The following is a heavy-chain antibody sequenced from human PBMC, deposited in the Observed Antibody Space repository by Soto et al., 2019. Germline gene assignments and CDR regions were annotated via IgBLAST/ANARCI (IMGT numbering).Heavy chain of an antibody. CDR3: ARATVRAVAGMRLGY. CDR1: GYTFTGYY. J-gene: IGHJ4*02. CDR2: INPNSGGT. V-gene: IGHV1-2*02. D-gene: IGHD6-19*01. Sequence: ASVKVSCKASGYTFTGYYMHWVRQAPGQGLEWMGWINPNSGGTNYAQKFQGRVTMTRDTSTSTAYMELSRLRSDDTAVYYCARATVRAVAGMRLGYLGQGTLGTVSS.